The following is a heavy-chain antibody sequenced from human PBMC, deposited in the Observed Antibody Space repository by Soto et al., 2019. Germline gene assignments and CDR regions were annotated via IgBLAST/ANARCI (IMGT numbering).Heavy chain of an antibody. V-gene: IGHV3-23*01. D-gene: IGHD3-10*01. Sequence: GGSLRLSCAASGFTFSSYAMSWVRQAPGKGLEWVSAISGSGGSTYYADSVKGRFTISRDNSKNTLYLQMNSLRAEDTAVYYCAKDRNYYGSGSPPGPHLNWGQGTLVTVSS. J-gene: IGHJ4*02. CDR2: ISGSGGST. CDR1: GFTFSSYA. CDR3: AKDRNYYGSGSPPGPHLN.